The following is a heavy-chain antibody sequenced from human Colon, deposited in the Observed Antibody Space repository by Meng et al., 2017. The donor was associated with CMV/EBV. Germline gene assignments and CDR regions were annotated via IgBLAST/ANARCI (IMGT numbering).Heavy chain of an antibody. Sequence: GESLKISCAASGFMFSSYAMHWGRQAPGKGLEWVAVISYDGNNEFYADSVKGRFTISRDNSKNTLYLQMNNLRAEDTAVYFCASVNFDYYYFKYWGQGALVTVSS. D-gene: IGHD1-26*01. CDR1: GFMFSSYA. CDR2: ISYDGNNE. J-gene: IGHJ4*01. V-gene: IGHV3-30-3*01. CDR3: ASVNFDYYYFKY.